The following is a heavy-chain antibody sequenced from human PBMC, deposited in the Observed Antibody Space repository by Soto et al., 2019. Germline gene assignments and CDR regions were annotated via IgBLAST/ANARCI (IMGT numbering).Heavy chain of an antibody. CDR3: ARIRAAPPLYYYYGMDV. Sequence: GESLKISCKGSGYSFTSYWIGWVRQMPGKGLEWMGIIYPGDSDTRYSPSFQGQVTISADKSISTAYLQWSSLKASDTAMYYCARIRAAPPLYYYYGMDVWGQGTTVTVSS. V-gene: IGHV5-51*01. CDR2: IYPGDSDT. J-gene: IGHJ6*02. CDR1: GYSFTSYW. D-gene: IGHD6-6*01.